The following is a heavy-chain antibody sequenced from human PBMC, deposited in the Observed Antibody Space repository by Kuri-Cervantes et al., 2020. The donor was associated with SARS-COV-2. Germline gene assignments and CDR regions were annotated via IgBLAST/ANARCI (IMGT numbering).Heavy chain of an antibody. CDR1: GYSISNGYY. V-gene: IGHV4-59*01. J-gene: IGHJ2*01. CDR2: IYYSGST. Sequence: SETLSLTCTVSGYSISNGYYWDWIRQPPGKGLEWIGYIYYSGSTNYNPSLKSRVTISVDTSKNQFSLKLSSVTAADTAVYYCARDESQSFDLWGRGTLVTVSS. CDR3: ARDESQSFDL.